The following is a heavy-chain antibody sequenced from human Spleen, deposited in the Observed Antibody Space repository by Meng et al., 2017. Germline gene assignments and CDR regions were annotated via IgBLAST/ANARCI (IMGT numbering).Heavy chain of an antibody. D-gene: IGHD3-16*02. J-gene: IGHJ3*02. CDR2: IIPIFGTA. CDR3: ASGSLRHSHAFDI. CDR1: GGTFSSYA. Sequence: SVKVSCKASGGTFSSYAISWVRQAPGQGPEWMGGIIPIFGTANYAQKFQGRVTITADESTSTAYMELSSLRSEDTAVYYCASGSLRHSHAFDIWGQGTMVTVSS. V-gene: IGHV1-69*13.